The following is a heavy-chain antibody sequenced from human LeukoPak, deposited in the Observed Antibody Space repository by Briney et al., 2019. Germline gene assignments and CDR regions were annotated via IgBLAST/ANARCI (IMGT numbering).Heavy chain of an antibody. Sequence: SETLSLTCTVSGGSISYYYWSWIRQPPGKGLEWIGYIYYSGSTNYNPSLKSRVAISVDTSKNQISLKVNSVTAADTAVYYCARLTTVVPQNASDIWGQGTMVTVSS. CDR1: GGSISYYY. D-gene: IGHD4-23*01. J-gene: IGHJ3*02. CDR2: IYYSGST. CDR3: ARLTTVVPQNASDI. V-gene: IGHV4-59*01.